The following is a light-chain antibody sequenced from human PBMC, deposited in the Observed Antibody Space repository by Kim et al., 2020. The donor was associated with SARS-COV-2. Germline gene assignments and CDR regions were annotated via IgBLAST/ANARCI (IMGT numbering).Light chain of an antibody. CDR2: DAS. V-gene: IGKV3-20*01. J-gene: IGKJ1*01. CDR3: QQYGSSPT. Sequence: LSPGERAPRSCRASQTLSSRDLAWYQQRPGHAPRLLIYDASNRATGIPDRFSGSGSGTEFTLTIGRLEPEDFAVYYCQQYGSSPTFGQGTKVDIK. CDR1: QTLSSRD.